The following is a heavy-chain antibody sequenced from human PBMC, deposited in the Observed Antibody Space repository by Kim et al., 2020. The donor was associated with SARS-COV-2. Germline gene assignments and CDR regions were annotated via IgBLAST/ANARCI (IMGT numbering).Heavy chain of an antibody. CDR1: GGSISSYY. Sequence: SETLSLTCTVSGGSISSYYWSWIRQPPGKGLEWIGYIYYSGSTNYNPSLKSRVTISVDTSKNQFSLKLSSVTAADTAVYYCARSVVVTGPFDYWGQGTLVTVSS. D-gene: IGHD2-21*02. V-gene: IGHV4-59*13. CDR3: ARSVVVTGPFDY. J-gene: IGHJ4*02. CDR2: IYYSGST.